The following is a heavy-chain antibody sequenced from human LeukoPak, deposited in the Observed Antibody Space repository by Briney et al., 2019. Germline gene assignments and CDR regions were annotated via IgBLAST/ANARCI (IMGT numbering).Heavy chain of an antibody. Sequence: SETLSLTCTVSGGSISSSSYYWGWIRQPPGKGLEWIGSIYYSGTTHYSPSLESRVTISVDTSKNQFSLKLASVTAADTAIYYCAKGAGGFSYYNWFDPWGQGTLVTVSS. CDR1: GGSISSSSYY. CDR3: AKGAGGFSYYNWFDP. D-gene: IGHD5-18*01. J-gene: IGHJ5*02. CDR2: IYYSGTT. V-gene: IGHV4-39*07.